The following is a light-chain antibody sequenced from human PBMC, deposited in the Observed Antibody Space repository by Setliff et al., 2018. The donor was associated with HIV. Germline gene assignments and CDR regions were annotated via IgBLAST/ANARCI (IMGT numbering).Light chain of an antibody. Sequence: QSALAQPASVSGSPGQSITISCTGTSSDVGTYNLVSWYQQHPGKAPKLMIYEVSKRPSGVSNRFSGSKSGNTAPLTISGLQAEDEADYYCCSYAGSYVFGTGTKV. CDR2: EVS. CDR1: SSDVGTYNL. CDR3: CSYAGSYV. V-gene: IGLV2-23*02. J-gene: IGLJ1*01.